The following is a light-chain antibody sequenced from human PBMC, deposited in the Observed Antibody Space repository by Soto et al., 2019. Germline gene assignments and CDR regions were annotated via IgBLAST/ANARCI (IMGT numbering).Light chain of an antibody. V-gene: IGLV1-44*01. CDR1: SSNIGSNI. CDR2: NNN. Sequence: QSVLTQPPSASGTPGQRVTISCSGRSSNIGSNIVNWYQQVPGTAPKLRIYNNNQRPSGVPERFSGSKSGTSASLAISGLQSEDEADYYCAAWDDSLNAVVFGGGTQLT. CDR3: AAWDDSLNAVV. J-gene: IGLJ2*01.